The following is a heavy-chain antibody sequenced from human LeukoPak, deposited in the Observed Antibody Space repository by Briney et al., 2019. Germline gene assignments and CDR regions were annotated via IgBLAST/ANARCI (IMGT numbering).Heavy chain of an antibody. CDR1: GFTVSSKS. CDR3: ARVAKDCGGDCFSDY. CDR2: IYYGGST. Sequence: GGSLRLSCAASGFTVSSKSMSWVRQTPGKGLEWVSVIYYGGSTFYADSVQGRVSMSRDNSKHILYLQIDTLRAEDSAGYYCARVAKDCGGDCFSDYWGQGTLVTVSS. J-gene: IGHJ4*02. V-gene: IGHV3-66*01. D-gene: IGHD2-21*02.